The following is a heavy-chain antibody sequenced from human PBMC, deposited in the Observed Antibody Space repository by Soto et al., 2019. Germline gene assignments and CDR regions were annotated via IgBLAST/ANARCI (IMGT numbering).Heavy chain of an antibody. J-gene: IGHJ3*02. D-gene: IGHD5-12*01. CDR3: ARARLRAVYAFDI. V-gene: IGHV4-39*01. CDR1: SGSISSNSYL. Sequence: SETLSLTCSVSSGSISSNSYLWGWIRQPPGKGLEWIGAILYSGDTYYSESLKSRVTMSVDTAKNQFSLKLNSVTAADTAMHYCARARLRAVYAFDIWGQGTMVTVSS. CDR2: ILYSGDT.